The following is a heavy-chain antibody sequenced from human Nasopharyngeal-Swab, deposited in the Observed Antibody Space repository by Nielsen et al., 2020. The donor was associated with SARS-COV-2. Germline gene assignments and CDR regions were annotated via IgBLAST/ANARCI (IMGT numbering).Heavy chain of an antibody. CDR3: ARDHDFWSGYYSWFDP. CDR1: GYTFTSYA. V-gene: IGHV7-4-1*02. J-gene: IGHJ5*02. Sequence: ASVTVSCKASGYTFTSYAMNWVRQAPGQGLEWMGWINTNTGNPTYAQGFTGRFVFSLDTSVSTAYLQISSLTAEDTAVYYCARDHDFWSGYYSWFDPWGQGTLVTVSS. D-gene: IGHD3-3*01. CDR2: INTNTGNP.